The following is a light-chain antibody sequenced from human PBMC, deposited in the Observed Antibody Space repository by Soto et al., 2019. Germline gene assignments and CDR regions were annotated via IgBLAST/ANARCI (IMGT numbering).Light chain of an antibody. V-gene: IGKV3-20*01. Sequence: EIVLTQSPGTLSLSPGEKATLSCRASQSVSSTCLAWYQQKPGQAPRLLIYGASSRATGIPDRFSGSGSGTVFTLTISSLEPEDFAVYYCQHYGGSPRYTFAQGTKLEIK. J-gene: IGKJ2*01. CDR2: GAS. CDR1: QSVSSTC. CDR3: QHYGGSPRYT.